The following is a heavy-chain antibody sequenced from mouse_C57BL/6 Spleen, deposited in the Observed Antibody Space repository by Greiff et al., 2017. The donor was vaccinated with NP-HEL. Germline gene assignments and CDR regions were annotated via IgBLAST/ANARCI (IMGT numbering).Heavy chain of an antibody. V-gene: IGHV3-6*01. CDR1: GYSITSGYY. D-gene: IGHD2-1*01. CDR2: ISYDGSN. CDR3: ARDLPGREGFAY. J-gene: IGHJ3*01. Sequence: VQLKESGPGLVKPSQSLSLTCSVTGYSITSGYYWNWIRQFPGNKLEWMGYISYDGSNNYNPSLKNRISITRDTSKNQFFLKLNSVTTEDTATYYCARDLPGREGFAYWGQGTLVTVSA.